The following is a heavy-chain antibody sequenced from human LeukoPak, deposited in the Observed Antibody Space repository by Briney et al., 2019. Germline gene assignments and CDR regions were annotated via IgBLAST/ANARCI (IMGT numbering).Heavy chain of an antibody. J-gene: IGHJ5*02. Sequence: GASVKVSCKASGYTFTGYYMHWVRQAPGQGLEWMGWINPNSGGTNYAQKFQGGVTMTRDTSISTAYMELSRLRSDDTAVYYCARDQGYCSSTSCSNWFDPWGQGTLVTVSS. D-gene: IGHD2-2*01. CDR3: ARDQGYCSSTSCSNWFDP. CDR2: INPNSGGT. V-gene: IGHV1-2*02. CDR1: GYTFTGYY.